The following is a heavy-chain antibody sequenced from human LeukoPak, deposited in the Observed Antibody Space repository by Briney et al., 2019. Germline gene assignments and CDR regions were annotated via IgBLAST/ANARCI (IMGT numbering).Heavy chain of an antibody. CDR3: ARHYCSSTGCAPLDY. Sequence: PGGSLRLSCAASGFTFSIYSLNWVRQAPGKGLEWDSYIGRSGDRTTHYADSVKGRFTISRDNAKNSLFLQMNSLRAEDTAVYYCARHYCSSTGCAPLDYWGQGTLVTVSS. J-gene: IGHJ4*02. CDR1: GFTFSIYS. CDR2: IGRSGDRTT. D-gene: IGHD2-2*01. V-gene: IGHV3-48*04.